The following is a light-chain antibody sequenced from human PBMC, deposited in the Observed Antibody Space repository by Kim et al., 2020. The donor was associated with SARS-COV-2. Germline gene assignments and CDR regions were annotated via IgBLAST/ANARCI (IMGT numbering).Light chain of an antibody. V-gene: IGKV1-27*01. J-gene: IGKJ2*01. CDR2: VAS. CDR3: QQFYSAPYT. Sequence: DIQMTQSPSSLSASVGDRVTIACRASQGISDNLAWYQQRPGKAPQLLIYVASTLRSGVPSRFSGSGSGTDFTLTITSLQPEDVATYFCQQFYSAPYTFGQGTKLEI. CDR1: QGISDN.